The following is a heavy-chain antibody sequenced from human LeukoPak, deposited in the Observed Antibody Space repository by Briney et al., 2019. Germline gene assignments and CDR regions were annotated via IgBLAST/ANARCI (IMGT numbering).Heavy chain of an antibody. J-gene: IGHJ4*02. CDR3: AKNTFCSSSSCQTALDY. CDR2: ISVIGGST. Sequence: GGSLRLSCAASGFTFSTNDMSWVRQPPGKGLEWVSAISVIGGSTYYADSVKGRFTISRDNAKNSLFLQMNSLRAEDTAVYYCAKNTFCSSSSCQTALDYWGQGTLVTVSS. V-gene: IGHV3-23*01. D-gene: IGHD2-15*01. CDR1: GFTFSTND.